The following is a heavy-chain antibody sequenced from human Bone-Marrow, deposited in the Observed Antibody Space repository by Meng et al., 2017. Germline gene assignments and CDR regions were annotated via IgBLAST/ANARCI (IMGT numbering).Heavy chain of an antibody. Sequence: QVQLVESGGGVVQPGRSLRLSCAASGFTFSSYAMHWVRQAPGKGLEWVAVISYDGSNKYYADSVKGRFTISRDNSKNTLYLQMNSLRAEDTAVYYCARDFRPRGDYHAFDIWGQGTMVTVSS. J-gene: IGHJ3*02. CDR2: ISYDGSNK. V-gene: IGHV3-30*04. CDR1: GFTFSSYA. CDR3: ARDFRPRGDYHAFDI. D-gene: IGHD4-17*01.